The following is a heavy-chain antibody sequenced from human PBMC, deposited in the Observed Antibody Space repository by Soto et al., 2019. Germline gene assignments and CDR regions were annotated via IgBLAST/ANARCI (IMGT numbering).Heavy chain of an antibody. J-gene: IGHJ6*02. CDR1: GYTFTSYY. V-gene: IGHV1-46*01. D-gene: IGHD5-12*01. Sequence: ASVKVSCKASGYTFTSYYMHWVRQAPGQGLEWMGIINPSGGSTSYAQKFQGRVTMTRDTSTSTVYMELSSLRSEDTAVYYCASLLTVDIVATTQDPLSFPSGMDVWGQGTTVTVSS. CDR2: INPSGGST. CDR3: ASLLTVDIVATTQDPLSFPSGMDV.